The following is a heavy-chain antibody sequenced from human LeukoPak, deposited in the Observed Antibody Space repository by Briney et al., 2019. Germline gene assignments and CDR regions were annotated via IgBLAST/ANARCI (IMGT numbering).Heavy chain of an antibody. Sequence: GGSLRLSCAASGFTVSSNYMSWVRQAPGKGLEWVAVISYDGSNKYYADSVKGRFTISRDNSKNTLYLQMNSLRAEDTAVYYCARDPKVDYYDSSGYSVAFDIWGQGTMVTVSS. CDR2: ISYDGSNK. D-gene: IGHD3-22*01. CDR3: ARDPKVDYYDSSGYSVAFDI. CDR1: GFTVSSNY. J-gene: IGHJ3*02. V-gene: IGHV3-30-3*01.